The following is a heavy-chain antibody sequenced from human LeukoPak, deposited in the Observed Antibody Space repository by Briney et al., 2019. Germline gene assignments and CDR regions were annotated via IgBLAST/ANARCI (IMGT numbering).Heavy chain of an antibody. CDR1: GGSISSYY. J-gene: IGHJ4*02. CDR2: IYYSGST. CDR3: ARALRYRRFPFDY. Sequence: SGTLSLTCTVSGGSISSYYWSWIRQPPGKGLEWIGYIYYSGSTNYNPTLKSRGTISVDTSKNQFSLKLSSVTAADTAVYYCARALRYRRFPFDYWGQGTLVTVSS. V-gene: IGHV4-59*01. D-gene: IGHD1-26*01.